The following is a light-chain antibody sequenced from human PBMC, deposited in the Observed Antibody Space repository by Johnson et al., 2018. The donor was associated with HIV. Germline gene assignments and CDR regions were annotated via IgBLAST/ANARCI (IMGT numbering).Light chain of an antibody. Sequence: QSVLTQPPSVSAAPGQKVTISCSGSSSNIGNNYVSWYQQLPGTAPKLLIYDNHKRPSGIPDRFSGSKSGTSATLGITGLQSGDEADYYCGTWDASLSVNVFGPGTNVTVL. CDR2: DNH. V-gene: IGLV1-51*02. CDR3: GTWDASLSVNV. CDR1: SSNIGNNY. J-gene: IGLJ1*01.